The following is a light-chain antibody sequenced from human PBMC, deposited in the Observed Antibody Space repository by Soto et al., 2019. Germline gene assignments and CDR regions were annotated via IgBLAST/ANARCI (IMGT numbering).Light chain of an antibody. CDR3: VLYLGSGVSE. CDR2: STN. CDR1: SDSVSSSYY. V-gene: IGLV8-61*01. Sequence: QTVVTQEPSLSVSPGGTVTLTCGLSSDSVSSSYYPSWYQQTPGQAPRTLIYSTNTRSSGVPDRFSGSILGNKAALTITGAQADDESDYYCVLYLGSGVSEFGGGTQLTVL. J-gene: IGLJ2*01.